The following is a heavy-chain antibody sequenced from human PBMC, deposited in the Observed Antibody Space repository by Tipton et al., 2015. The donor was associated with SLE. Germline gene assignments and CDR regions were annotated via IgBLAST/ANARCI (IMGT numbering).Heavy chain of an antibody. CDR1: GFTVSSNY. CDR2: MYSGGST. Sequence: SLRLSCAASGFTVSSNYMTWVRQAPGKGLEWVSVMYSGGSTYYADSVKGRFTISRHNSNNTLYLQMNSLRPEDTAVYYCARVGLEGAFSNWFDPWGQGTLVTVSS. V-gene: IGHV3-53*04. CDR3: ARVGLEGAFSNWFDP. J-gene: IGHJ5*02. D-gene: IGHD3-16*01.